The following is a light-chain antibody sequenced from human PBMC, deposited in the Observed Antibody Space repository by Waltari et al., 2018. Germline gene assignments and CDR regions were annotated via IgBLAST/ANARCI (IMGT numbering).Light chain of an antibody. J-gene: IGLJ2*01. V-gene: IGLV2-8*01. CDR1: SSDVGGYNY. Sequence: QSALTQPPSASGSPGQSVTISCTGTSSDVGGYNYVSSYQQHPGKAPKLMIYEVSKRPSGVPDRFSGSKSGNTASLTVSGLQAEDEADYYCSSNTGSNNFVVFGGGTKLTVL. CDR2: EVS. CDR3: SSNTGSNNFVV.